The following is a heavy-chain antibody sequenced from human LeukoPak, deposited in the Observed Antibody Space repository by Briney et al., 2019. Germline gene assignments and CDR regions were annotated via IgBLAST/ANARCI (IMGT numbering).Heavy chain of an antibody. CDR1: GGSISSYY. D-gene: IGHD5-18*01. J-gene: IGHJ4*02. CDR2: IYTIGST. Sequence: SETLSLTCTVSGGSISSYYWSWIRQPAGKGLEWIGRIYTIGSTNYNPSLKSRVTMSVDTSKNQFSLKLSSVTAADTAVYYCARGSVDTAMVDYWGQGTLVTVSS. CDR3: ARGSVDTAMVDY. V-gene: IGHV4-4*07.